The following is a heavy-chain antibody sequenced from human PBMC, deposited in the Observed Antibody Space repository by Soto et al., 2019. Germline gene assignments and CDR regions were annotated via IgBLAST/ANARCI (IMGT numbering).Heavy chain of an antibody. CDR1: GGSISSGGYY. D-gene: IGHD5-18*01. V-gene: IGHV4-31*03. CDR2: IYYSGST. Sequence: TLSLTCTVSGGSISSGGYYGSWIRQHPGKGLEWIGYIYYSGSTYYNPSLKSRVTISVDKSKNQFSLKLSSVTAADTAVYYCASGYSYGSDYWGQGTLVTVSS. CDR3: ASGYSYGSDY. J-gene: IGHJ4*02.